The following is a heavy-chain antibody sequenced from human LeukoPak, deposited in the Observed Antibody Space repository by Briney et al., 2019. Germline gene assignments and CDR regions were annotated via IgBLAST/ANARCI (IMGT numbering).Heavy chain of an antibody. D-gene: IGHD3-10*02. CDR3: AKELDTMFFDY. Sequence: GGSLRLSCATSGFNFDRYTIHWVRQAPGKGLEWVSLAGWAGGTTFYSDSVRGRFTISRDSGRKSVYLQMNSLTTDNTAFYFCAKELDTMFFDYWGQGALVTVSS. CDR2: AGWAGGTT. J-gene: IGHJ4*02. V-gene: IGHV3-43*01. CDR1: GFNFDRYT.